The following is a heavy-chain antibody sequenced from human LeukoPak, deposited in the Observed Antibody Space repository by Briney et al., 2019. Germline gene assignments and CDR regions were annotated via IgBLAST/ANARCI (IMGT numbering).Heavy chain of an antibody. D-gene: IGHD2-15*01. CDR2: ISRGSRYK. V-gene: IGHV3-21*01. CDR1: GFPFNSYI. CDR3: ARFNCSGETCYSVDF. J-gene: IGHJ4*02. Sequence: GGSLRLSCVGSGFPFNSYIMTWVRQAPGKGLQCVSSISRGSRYKFYGDSVKGRFTIARDNAKSSLFLHMNSLRVEDTALYYCARFNCSGETCYSVDFWGQGTLVTVSS.